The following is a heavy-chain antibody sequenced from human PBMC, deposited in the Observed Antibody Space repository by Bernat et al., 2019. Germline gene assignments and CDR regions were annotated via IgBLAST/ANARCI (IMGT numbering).Heavy chain of an antibody. Sequence: QVQLVESGGGVVQPGRSLRLSCAASGFTFSTYSMHWVRQAPSKGLEWVAVIWCDGSNKYYADSVKGRFTISRDNSKSTLYLEMNSLRAEDTAVYYCVRNYYDSSGYYWYGMDVWGQGTTVTVSS. D-gene: IGHD3-22*01. V-gene: IGHV3-33*01. CDR2: IWCDGSNK. CDR1: GFTFSTYS. J-gene: IGHJ6*02. CDR3: VRNYYDSSGYYWYGMDV.